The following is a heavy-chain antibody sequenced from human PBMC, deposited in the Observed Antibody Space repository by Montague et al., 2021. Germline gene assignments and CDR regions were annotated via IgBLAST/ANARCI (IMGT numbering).Heavy chain of an antibody. J-gene: IGHJ4*02. D-gene: IGHD6-19*01. CDR2: IYTGDMT. Sequence: SLRLSCAVSGFTVSSNYMSWVRQAPGKGLEWVSVIYTGDMTYYADSVTGRFTISSDNSKNTLHLQMNSLRVEDTAVYYCARDVPYSSGWYQDSWGQGTLVIVSS. CDR3: ARDVPYSSGWYQDS. V-gene: IGHV3-53*01. CDR1: GFTVSSNY.